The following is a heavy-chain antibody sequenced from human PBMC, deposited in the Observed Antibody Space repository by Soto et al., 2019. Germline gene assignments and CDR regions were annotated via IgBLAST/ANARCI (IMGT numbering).Heavy chain of an antibody. J-gene: IGHJ4*02. V-gene: IGHV3-21*02. CDR3: ARGGGSLNY. D-gene: IGHD2-15*01. CDR2: INSGSTSV. CDR1: GFSFSISA. Sequence: DVQLVESGGGLVKPGGSLRLSCEVSGFSFSISAMNWVRQAPGKGLEWVSSINSGSTSVRYADSVKGRFTISRDNANNSLSLHMNRLGVEDTAVYYCARGGGSLNYWGQGTLVTVSS.